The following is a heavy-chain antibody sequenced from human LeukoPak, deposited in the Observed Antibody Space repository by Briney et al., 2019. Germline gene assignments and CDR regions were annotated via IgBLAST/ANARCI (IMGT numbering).Heavy chain of an antibody. CDR3: AREENYYYYMDV. CDR1: GFTFSSYG. D-gene: IGHD3-10*01. V-gene: IGHV3-23*01. Sequence: GGSLRLSCAASGFTFSSYGMSWVRQAPGKGLEWVSAISGSGGSTYYADSVKGRFTISRDNAKNSLYLQMNSLRGEDTALYYCAREENYYYYMDVWGKGTTVTVSS. CDR2: ISGSGGST. J-gene: IGHJ6*03.